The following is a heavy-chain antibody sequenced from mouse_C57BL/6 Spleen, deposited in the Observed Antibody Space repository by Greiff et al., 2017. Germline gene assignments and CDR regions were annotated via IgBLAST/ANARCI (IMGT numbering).Heavy chain of an antibody. Sequence: VQLQQSGAELVKPGASVKLSCKASGYTFTEYTIHWVKQRSGQGLEWIGWFYPGSGSIKYNEQFKDKATLTADKSSIPVYMWLSRLTSAHSAVYFCARHEEGCFTPVAYFDYWGQGTTLTVSS. CDR2: FYPGSGSI. J-gene: IGHJ2*01. CDR3: ARHEEGCFTPVAYFDY. CDR1: GYTFTEYT. D-gene: IGHD1-1*01. V-gene: IGHV1-62-2*01.